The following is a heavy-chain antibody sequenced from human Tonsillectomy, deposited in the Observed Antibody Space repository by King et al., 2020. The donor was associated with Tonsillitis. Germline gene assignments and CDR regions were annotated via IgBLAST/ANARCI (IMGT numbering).Heavy chain of an antibody. D-gene: IGHD5-12*01. CDR3: ARAVARGWDYYYGMDV. CDR2: IFYSGST. V-gene: IGHV4-59*01. J-gene: IGHJ6*02. Sequence: QLQESGPGLVKPSETLSLTCTVSGGSISSYYWSWSRKPPGKGLEWIGYIFYSGSTNYNPSLKSRVTISVDTSKNQFSLKLRSVTAADTAVYYCARAVARGWDYYYGMDVWGQGTTVTVSS. CDR1: GGSISSYY.